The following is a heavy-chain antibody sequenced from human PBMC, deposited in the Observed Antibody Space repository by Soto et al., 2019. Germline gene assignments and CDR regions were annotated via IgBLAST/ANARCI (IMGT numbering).Heavy chain of an antibody. CDR2: ISGSGGST. Sequence: EVQLLESGGGLVQPGGSLRLSCAASGFTFSSYAMSWVRQAPGKGLEWVSAISGSGGSTYYADSVKGRFTISRDNSKNTLYLQMNSLRAEDTAVYYCAKDSSSWYVGGDTGDYWGQGTLVTVSS. J-gene: IGHJ4*02. CDR3: AKDSSSWYVGGDTGDY. V-gene: IGHV3-23*01. CDR1: GFTFSSYA. D-gene: IGHD6-13*01.